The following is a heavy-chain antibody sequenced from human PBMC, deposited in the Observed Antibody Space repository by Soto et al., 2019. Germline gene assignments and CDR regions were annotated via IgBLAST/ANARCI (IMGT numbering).Heavy chain of an antibody. Sequence: QLQLQESGPGLVKPSETLSLTCTVSGGSISSSSYYWGWIRQPPGKGLEWIGSIYYSGSTYYNPSLKSRVTISVDTSKNQFSLKLSSVTAADTAVYYCARLSRSVQRGAFDIWGQGTMVTVSS. J-gene: IGHJ3*02. CDR3: ARLSRSVQRGAFDI. D-gene: IGHD1-26*01. CDR1: GGSISSSSYY. V-gene: IGHV4-39*01. CDR2: IYYSGST.